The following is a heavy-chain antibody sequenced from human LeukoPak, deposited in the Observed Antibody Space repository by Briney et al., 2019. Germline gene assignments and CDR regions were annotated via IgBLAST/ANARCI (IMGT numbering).Heavy chain of an antibody. CDR3: AKRGMVPLEMFFDY. J-gene: IGHJ4*02. D-gene: IGHD4-23*01. Sequence: GGSLRLSCAASGFTFSSYGMHWVRQAPGKGLEWVAVIWYDGSNKYYADSVKGRFTISRDNSKNTLYLQMNSLRAEDTAVYYCAKRGMVPLEMFFDYWGQGTLVTVSS. CDR2: IWYDGSNK. CDR1: GFTFSSYG. V-gene: IGHV3-33*06.